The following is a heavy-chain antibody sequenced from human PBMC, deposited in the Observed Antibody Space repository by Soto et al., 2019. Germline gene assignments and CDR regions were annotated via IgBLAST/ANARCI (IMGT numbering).Heavy chain of an antibody. CDR1: GGTFSSYA. CDR2: IIPVFGTA. D-gene: IGHD3-10*01. V-gene: IGHV1-69*01. CDR3: ARCITMVRVSYDTWPYYYGMDV. Sequence: QVQLVQSGAEVKKPGSSVKVSCKTSGGTFSSYAISWVRQAPGQGLEWMGGIIPVFGTANYAQKFQGRVTIIADESTTTAYMELSRLRSEDTAVYYCARCITMVRVSYDTWPYYYGMDVWGQGTTVTVSS. J-gene: IGHJ6*02.